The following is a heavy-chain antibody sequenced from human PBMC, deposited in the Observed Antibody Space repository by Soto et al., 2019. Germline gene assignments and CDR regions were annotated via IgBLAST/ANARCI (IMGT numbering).Heavy chain of an antibody. CDR2: IYYSGST. CDR3: ARARGARYFDY. V-gene: IGHV4-30-4*01. Sequence: QVQLQESGPGLVKPSQTLSLTCTVSGGSISSGDYYWSWIRQPPGKGLEWIGYIYYSGSTYYNPSLKSRVTRSVDTSKNQSPLKRSSVPAADTAVYYCARARGARYFDYWRQGILVTVSS. CDR1: GGSISSGDYY. J-gene: IGHJ4*02. D-gene: IGHD2-15*01.